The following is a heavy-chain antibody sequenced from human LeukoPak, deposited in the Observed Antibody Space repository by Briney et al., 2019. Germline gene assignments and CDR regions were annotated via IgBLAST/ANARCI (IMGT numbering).Heavy chain of an antibody. J-gene: IGHJ6*03. V-gene: IGHV3-20*04. CDR1: GFNFNTYA. CDR3: ARVAIFGGNYYYYYMDV. CDR2: INWNGGST. D-gene: IGHD3-3*01. Sequence: GGSLRLSCAASGFNFNTYAMHWVRQAPGKGLEWVSGINWNGGSTGYADSVKGRFTISRDNAKNSLYLQMNSLRAEDTALYYCARVAIFGGNYYYYYMDVWGKGTTVTVSS.